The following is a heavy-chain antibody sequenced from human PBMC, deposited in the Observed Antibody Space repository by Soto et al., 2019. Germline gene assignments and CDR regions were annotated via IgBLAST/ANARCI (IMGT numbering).Heavy chain of an antibody. Sequence: QLQLQESGPGLVKPSETLSLTCTVSGGSISSSSYYWGWIRQPPGKGLEWIGSIYYSGSTYYNPSLKSRVTISVDTSKNQFSLKLSSVTAADTAVYYCASYGAPPAYYGMDVWGQGTTVTVSS. V-gene: IGHV4-39*01. D-gene: IGHD4-17*01. J-gene: IGHJ6*02. CDR1: GGSISSSSYY. CDR2: IYYSGST. CDR3: ASYGAPPAYYGMDV.